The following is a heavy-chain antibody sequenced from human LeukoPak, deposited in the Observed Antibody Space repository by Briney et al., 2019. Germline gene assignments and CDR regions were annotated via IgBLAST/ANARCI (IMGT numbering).Heavy chain of an antibody. CDR3: ASATVAAPWYFDY. CDR1: YGSISDISYY. V-gene: IGHV4-39*07. Sequence: SETLSLTCTVSYGSISDISYYWGWIRQPPGKGLEWIGSIYYSGRTYYNSSLKSRVTISVDTSKNQFSLKLSSVTAADTAVYYCASATVAAPWYFDYWGQGTLVTVSS. CDR2: IYYSGRT. D-gene: IGHD6-19*01. J-gene: IGHJ4*02.